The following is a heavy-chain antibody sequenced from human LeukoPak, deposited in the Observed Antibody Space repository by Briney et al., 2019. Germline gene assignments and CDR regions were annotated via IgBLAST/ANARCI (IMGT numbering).Heavy chain of an antibody. J-gene: IGHJ4*02. CDR2: IYYSGST. CDR3: ARRNADTAMVFAFDY. V-gene: IGHV4-61*05. CDR1: GGSISSSSYY. D-gene: IGHD5-18*01. Sequence: SETLSLTCTVSGGSISSSSYYWGWIRQPPGKGLEWIGYIYYSGSTNYNPSLKSRVTTSVDTSKNQFSLKLSSVTAADTAVYYCARRNADTAMVFAFDYWGQGTLATVSS.